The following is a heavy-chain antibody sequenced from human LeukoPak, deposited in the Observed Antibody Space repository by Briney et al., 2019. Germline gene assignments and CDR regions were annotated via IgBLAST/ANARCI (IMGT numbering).Heavy chain of an antibody. CDR2: ISSSSSYI. CDR1: GFTFSSYS. J-gene: IGHJ3*02. V-gene: IGHV3-21*01. D-gene: IGHD2-2*01. CDR3: ARGWGYCSSTSCSQVAFDI. Sequence: GGSLRLSCAASGFTFSSYSMNWVRQAPGKGLEWVSSISSSSSYIYYADSVKGRFTISRDNAKNSLYLQMNSLRAEDTAVYYCARGWGYCSSTSCSQVAFDIWGQGTMDTVSS.